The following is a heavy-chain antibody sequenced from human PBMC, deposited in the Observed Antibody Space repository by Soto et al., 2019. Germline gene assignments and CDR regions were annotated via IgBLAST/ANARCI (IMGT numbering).Heavy chain of an antibody. CDR1: GGTCSSYA. CDR3: ARGSYYYDSSGYPAGMDV. Sequence: ASVEVSCRSAGGTCSSYAISCVRQAPGQGLEWMGGIIPIFGTANYAQKFQGRVTITADESTSTAYMELSSLRSEDTAVYYCARGSYYYDSSGYPAGMDVWGQGTTVNVS. V-gene: IGHV1-69*13. J-gene: IGHJ6*02. D-gene: IGHD3-22*01. CDR2: IIPIFGTA.